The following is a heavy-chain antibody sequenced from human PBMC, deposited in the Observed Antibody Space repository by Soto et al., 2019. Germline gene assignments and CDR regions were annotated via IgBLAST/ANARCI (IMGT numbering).Heavy chain of an antibody. D-gene: IGHD6-19*01. Sequence: EVQLLDSGRGLVQPGGSLRLSCAASGFTFSSSAMSWVRQAPGKGLEWVSAVSGSGGTTYYADSVRGRFTISRDNSKNTLYLQMNSLRAEDTALYFCARCTVDTIVTSGWCHYLDPWGQGTLVTVSS. CDR1: GFTFSSSA. V-gene: IGHV3-23*01. CDR2: VSGSGGTT. CDR3: ARCTVDTIVTSGWCHYLDP. J-gene: IGHJ5*02.